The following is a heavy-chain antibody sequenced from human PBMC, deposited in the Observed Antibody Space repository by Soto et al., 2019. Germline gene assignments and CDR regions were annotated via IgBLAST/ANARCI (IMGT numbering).Heavy chain of an antibody. V-gene: IGHV3-7*01. D-gene: IGHD6-6*01. J-gene: IGHJ4*02. CDR1: GFTFSNYW. CDR3: ARDPEGGSSAVREDS. Sequence: PGGSLRLSCAASGFTFSNYWMNWVRQASGKGLEWVAIIKEYGSEKYYVDSVKGRFTISRDNAKNSLSLQMNSLRAEDTALYYCARDPEGGSSAVREDSWGQGTLVTVSS. CDR2: IKEYGSEK.